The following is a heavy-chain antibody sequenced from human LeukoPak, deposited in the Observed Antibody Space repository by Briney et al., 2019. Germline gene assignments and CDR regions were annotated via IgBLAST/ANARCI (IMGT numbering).Heavy chain of an antibody. CDR1: GFTFSSYA. D-gene: IGHD6-13*01. V-gene: IGHV3-30-3*01. CDR3: ARWSSSWYFDY. Sequence: GRSLRLSCAASGFTFSSYAMHWVRQAPGKGLEWVAVISYDGSNKYYADSVKGRFTISRDNSKNTLYLQMNSLRAEDTAVYYCARWSSSWYFDYWGQGILVTVSS. CDR2: ISYDGSNK. J-gene: IGHJ4*02.